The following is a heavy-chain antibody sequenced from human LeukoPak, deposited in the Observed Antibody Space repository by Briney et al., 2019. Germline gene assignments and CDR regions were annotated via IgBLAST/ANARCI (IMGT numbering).Heavy chain of an antibody. D-gene: IGHD3-22*01. CDR3: ARGTRMIVFYYFDY. CDR1: GFTFSSYA. CDR2: ISSSGSTI. Sequence: PGGSLRLSCAASGFTFSSYAMSWIRQAPGKGLEWVSYISSSGSTIYYADSVKGRFTISRDNAKNSLYLQMNSLRAEDTAVYYCARGTRMIVFYYFDYWGQGTLVTVSS. V-gene: IGHV3-11*01. J-gene: IGHJ4*02.